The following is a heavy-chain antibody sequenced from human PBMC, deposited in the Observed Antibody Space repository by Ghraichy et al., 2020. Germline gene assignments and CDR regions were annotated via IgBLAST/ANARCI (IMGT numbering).Heavy chain of an antibody. J-gene: IGHJ4*02. D-gene: IGHD6-19*01. Sequence: SETLSLTCTVSGGSIGSSSYYWGWIRQPPGKGLEWIGSIYYSGSTYYNPSLKSRVTISVDTSKNQFSLKLNFVTAADTAVYYCASHVYISGWYASMNYWGQGTLVTVSS. CDR1: GGSIGSSSYY. V-gene: IGHV4-39*01. CDR3: ASHVYISGWYASMNY. CDR2: IYYSGST.